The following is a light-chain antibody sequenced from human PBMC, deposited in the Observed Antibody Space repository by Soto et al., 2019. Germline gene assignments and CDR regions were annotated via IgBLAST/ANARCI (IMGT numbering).Light chain of an antibody. CDR3: QQRYGTPLT. V-gene: IGKV1-39*01. Sequence: DMEMTQSPSSLSASVGDRVTITCRASQSISNYLNWYQHKPGKVPTLLIYAASSLQSAVPTRYSGSGSGTDFTLTINSLQPEDFATYYCQQRYGTPLTFGGGTKIEIK. J-gene: IGKJ4*01. CDR2: AAS. CDR1: QSISNY.